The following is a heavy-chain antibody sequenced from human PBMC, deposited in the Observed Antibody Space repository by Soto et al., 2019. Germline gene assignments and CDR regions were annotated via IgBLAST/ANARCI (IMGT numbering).Heavy chain of an antibody. Sequence: QITLKESGPTLVKPTQTLTLTCTFSGFSLSTSGVGVGWIRQPPGKALQWLAFIYWNDNRRYSPSLNSRPTITKDTAKNQVVLTMTNMDPVDTATYSCAHRGTGYYFDYWGQGTLVTVSS. CDR3: AHRGTGYYFDY. CDR1: GFSLSTSGVG. CDR2: IYWNDNR. V-gene: IGHV2-5*01. D-gene: IGHD7-27*01. J-gene: IGHJ4*02.